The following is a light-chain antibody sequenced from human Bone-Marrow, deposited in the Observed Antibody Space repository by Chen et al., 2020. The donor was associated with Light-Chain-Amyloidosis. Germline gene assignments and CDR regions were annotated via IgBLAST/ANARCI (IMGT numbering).Light chain of an antibody. J-gene: IGLJ3*02. V-gene: IGLV3-25*03. CDR1: ALPKQY. CDR3: QSADSSGTYWV. Sequence: SYELTQPPSVSVSPGQTARVTCSGDALPKQYAYWYQQKPGQAPVLVIYQGTERPSGIPERFSGSSSGTTVTLTISGVQAEDEADYYCQSADSSGTYWVFGGGTELTVL. CDR2: QGT.